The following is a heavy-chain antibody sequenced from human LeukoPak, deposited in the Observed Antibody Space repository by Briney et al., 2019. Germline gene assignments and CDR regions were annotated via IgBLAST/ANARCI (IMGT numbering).Heavy chain of an antibody. CDR1: GFTFSNAW. CDR2: IKSKTDGGTT. V-gene: IGHV3-15*01. D-gene: IGHD2-2*01. Sequence: GGSLRLSCAASGFTFSNAWMSWVRQAPGKGLEWVSRIKSKTDGGTTDYAAPVKGRFTISRDDSKNTLYLQMNSLKNEDTAVYYCTTDTLGYCSSTSCYGSYYYYYYGMDVWGKGTTVTVSS. CDR3: TTDTLGYCSSTSCYGSYYYYYYGMDV. J-gene: IGHJ6*04.